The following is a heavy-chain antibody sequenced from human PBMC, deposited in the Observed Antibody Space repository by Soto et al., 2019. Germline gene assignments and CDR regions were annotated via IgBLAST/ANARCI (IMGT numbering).Heavy chain of an antibody. Sequence: SVKVSCKASGGTFSSYAISWVRQAPGHGLEWMGGIIPIFGTTNYAQKFQGRVTITADDSTSTAYMELSSLRSEDTAVYYCATDYYDSSGYPRAFDYWGQGTLVTVSS. J-gene: IGHJ4*02. CDR1: GGTFSSYA. CDR2: IIPIFGTT. D-gene: IGHD3-22*01. CDR3: ATDYYDSSGYPRAFDY. V-gene: IGHV1-69*13.